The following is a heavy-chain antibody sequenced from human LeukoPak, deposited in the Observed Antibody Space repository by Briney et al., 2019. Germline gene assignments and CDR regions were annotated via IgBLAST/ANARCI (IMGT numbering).Heavy chain of an antibody. D-gene: IGHD3-22*01. V-gene: IGHV3-48*03. CDR1: GFTFSSYE. Sequence: GGSLRLSCAASGFTFSSYEMNWVRQAPGKGLEWVSYISSSGSTIYYADSVKGRFTISRDNAKNSLYLQMNSLRAEDTAVYYCARDEHDYYDSSGYFDYWGQGTLVTVSS. CDR3: ARDEHDYYDSSGYFDY. J-gene: IGHJ4*02. CDR2: ISSSGSTI.